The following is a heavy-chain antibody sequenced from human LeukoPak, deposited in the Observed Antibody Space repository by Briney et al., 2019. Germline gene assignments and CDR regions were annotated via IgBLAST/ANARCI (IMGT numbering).Heavy chain of an antibody. CDR2: IKTDGCST. Sequence: GGSLRLSCAASGFTFNSYWMHWVRQAPGKGLVWVSRIKTDGCSTSYADSVKGRFTISRDNAKNMLYLQMNSLRAEDTAVYYCARRGTTGFDPWGQGTLVTVSS. CDR1: GFTFNSYW. J-gene: IGHJ5*02. CDR3: ARRGTTGFDP. D-gene: IGHD2-2*01. V-gene: IGHV3-74*01.